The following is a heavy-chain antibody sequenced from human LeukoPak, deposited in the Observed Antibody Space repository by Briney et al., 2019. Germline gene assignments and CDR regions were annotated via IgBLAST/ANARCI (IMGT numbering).Heavy chain of an antibody. CDR2: INHSGGT. CDR3: ARGSRSGSIAAFLRY. D-gene: IGHD6-6*01. V-gene: IGHV4-34*01. CDR1: GGSFSGYY. Sequence: SETLSLTCAVYGGSFSGYYWSWIRQPPGKGLEWIGEINHSGGTNYNPSLKSRVTISVDTSKNQFSLKLSSVTAADTAVYYCARGSRSGSIAAFLRYWGQGTLVTVFS. J-gene: IGHJ4*02.